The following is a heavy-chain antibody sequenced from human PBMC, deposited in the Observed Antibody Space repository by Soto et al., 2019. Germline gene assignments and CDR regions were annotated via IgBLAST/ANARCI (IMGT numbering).Heavy chain of an antibody. J-gene: IGHJ4*02. V-gene: IGHV1-18*04. CDR1: GSTFTSNG. CDR3: AYVGGYRTGDYSFDL. Sequence: GASVKVSCNVSGSTFTSNGIGWVRPAPGQGLEWMGWISTYNENMDSAPQLQGRLTMTTDTSTTAAYMELTNLKFDDTALYYCAYVGGYRTGDYSFDLWGQGTPVTVSS. D-gene: IGHD5-18*01. CDR2: ISTYNENM.